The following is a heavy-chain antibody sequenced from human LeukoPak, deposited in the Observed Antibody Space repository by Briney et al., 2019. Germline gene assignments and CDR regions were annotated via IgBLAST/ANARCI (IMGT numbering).Heavy chain of an antibody. CDR3: AEGSPLGYCSGGSCYPRY. D-gene: IGHD2-15*01. CDR1: GFTFSSYA. CDR2: ISGSGGST. Sequence: QPGGSLRLSCAASGFTFSSYAMTWVRQAPGEGLEWVSVISGSGGSTYYADSVKGRFTVSRDNSKNTLYLQMSRLRAEDTAVYYCAEGSPLGYCSGGSCYPRYWGQGTLVTVSS. V-gene: IGHV3-23*01. J-gene: IGHJ4*02.